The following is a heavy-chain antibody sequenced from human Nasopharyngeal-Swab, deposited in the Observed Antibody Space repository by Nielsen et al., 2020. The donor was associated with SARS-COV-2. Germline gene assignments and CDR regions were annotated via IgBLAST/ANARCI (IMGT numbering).Heavy chain of an antibody. Sequence: SETLSLTCAVYGGSFSGYYWSWIRQPPGKGLEWIGEINHSGSTNYNPSLKSRVTISVDTSKNQFPLKLSSVTAADTAVYYCARQLDCSSTSCPAGEFDYWGQGTLVTVSS. CDR3: ARQLDCSSTSCPAGEFDY. V-gene: IGHV4-34*01. CDR1: GGSFSGYY. CDR2: INHSGST. J-gene: IGHJ4*02. D-gene: IGHD2-2*01.